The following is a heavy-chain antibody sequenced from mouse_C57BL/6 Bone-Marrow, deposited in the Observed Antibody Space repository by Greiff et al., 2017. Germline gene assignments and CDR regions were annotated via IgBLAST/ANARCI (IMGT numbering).Heavy chain of an antibody. CDR3: TPYHPEGFAY. V-gene: IGHV14-1*01. J-gene: IGHJ3*01. D-gene: IGHD2-10*01. Sequence: VQLQQSGAELVRPGASVKLSCTASGFNIKDYYMHWVKQRPEQGLEWIGRIDPEDGDTEYAPKFQGKATMTADTSSNTAYLQLSSLTSEYTAVYYCTPYHPEGFAYWGQGTLVTVSA. CDR1: GFNIKDYY. CDR2: IDPEDGDT.